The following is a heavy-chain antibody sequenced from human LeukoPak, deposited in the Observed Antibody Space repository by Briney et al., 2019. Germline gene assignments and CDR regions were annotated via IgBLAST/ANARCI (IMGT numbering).Heavy chain of an antibody. CDR2: IYSGGST. CDR1: GFTVSSNY. CDR3: ASSSGWYNSFDH. Sequence: GGSQTLSCAASGFTVSSNYTTWVRQAPGKGLEWVSVIYSGGSTYYADSVKGRFTISRDNSKNTLFLQMNSLRAEDTAVYYCASSSGWYNSFDHWGLGTLVTVSS. J-gene: IGHJ4*02. D-gene: IGHD6-19*01. V-gene: IGHV3-66*01.